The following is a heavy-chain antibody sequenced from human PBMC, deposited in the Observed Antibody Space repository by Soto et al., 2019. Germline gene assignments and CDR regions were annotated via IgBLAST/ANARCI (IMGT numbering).Heavy chain of an antibody. CDR3: ARGRFRRTWFDP. V-gene: IGHV1-8*01. Sequence: QVQLVQSGAEVKKPGASVKVSCKASGYTFTNYDIHWVRQATGQGLEWMGWMNPDSGNTGQSKQFQGRVTMTRDTSINTAYMEMSSLRLEDPAVYYCARGRFRRTWFDPWGQGTLVTVSS. CDR2: MNPDSGNT. CDR1: GYTFTNYD. D-gene: IGHD3-16*01. J-gene: IGHJ5*02.